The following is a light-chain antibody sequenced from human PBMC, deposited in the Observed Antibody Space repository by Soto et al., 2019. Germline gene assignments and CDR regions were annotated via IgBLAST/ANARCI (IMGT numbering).Light chain of an antibody. CDR2: DVD. J-gene: IGLJ3*02. Sequence: QSALSQPRSVSGSPGQSVTISCTGTSSDIGGYNSVSWYQQDPDKSPKLLIYDVDKRPSGVPNRFSASKSGNTASLTISGPQVEDESAYYCCSYAGTNTHWVFGGGTKVIVL. V-gene: IGLV2-11*01. CDR3: CSYAGTNTHWV. CDR1: SSDIGGYNS.